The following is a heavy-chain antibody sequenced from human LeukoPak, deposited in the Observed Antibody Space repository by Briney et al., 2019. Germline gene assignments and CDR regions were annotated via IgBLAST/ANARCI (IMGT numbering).Heavy chain of an antibody. D-gene: IGHD3-22*01. CDR3: ARESEVVVPGGHFDY. V-gene: IGHV1-69*05. Sequence: GASVKVSCKASGGTFSSYAISWVRQAPGQGLEWMGRIIPIFGTANYAQKFQGRVTITTDESTSTAYMELSSLRSEDTAVYYCARESEVVVPGGHFDYWGQGTLVTVSS. J-gene: IGHJ4*02. CDR1: GGTFSSYA. CDR2: IIPIFGTA.